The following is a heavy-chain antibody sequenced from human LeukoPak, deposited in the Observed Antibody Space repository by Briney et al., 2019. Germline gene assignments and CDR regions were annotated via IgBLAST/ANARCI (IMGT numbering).Heavy chain of an antibody. Sequence: GGSLRLSCAASGFTFSNAWMHWVRQAPGKGLEWVAVISYDGSNKYYADSVKGRFTISRDNSKNTLYLQMNSLRAEDTAVYYCAKEGCSSSHLYYYYYMDVWGKGTTVTVSS. CDR3: AKEGCSSSHLYYYYYMDV. D-gene: IGHD6-6*01. V-gene: IGHV3-30*18. J-gene: IGHJ6*03. CDR1: GFTFSNAW. CDR2: ISYDGSNK.